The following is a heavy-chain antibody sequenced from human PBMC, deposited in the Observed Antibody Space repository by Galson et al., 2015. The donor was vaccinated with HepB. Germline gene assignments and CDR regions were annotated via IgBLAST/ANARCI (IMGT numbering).Heavy chain of an antibody. CDR1: GFTFSDYG. CDR2: VRGSGIKP. Sequence: SLRLSCAASGFTFSDYGMNWVRQSPEKGLEWISNVRGSGIKPFYTDSVRGRFTISRDNSKNTLYLQMDSLRVEDTAIYYCAKDLGGGWYEAMDNGGQGILVTVSS. D-gene: IGHD6-19*01. V-gene: IGHV3-23*01. J-gene: IGHJ4*02. CDR3: AKDLGGGWYEAMDN.